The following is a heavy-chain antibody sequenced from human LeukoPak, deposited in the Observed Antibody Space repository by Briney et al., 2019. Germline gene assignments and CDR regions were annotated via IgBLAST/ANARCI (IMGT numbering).Heavy chain of an antibody. J-gene: IGHJ4*02. CDR1: GFTFSSYA. D-gene: IGHD3-22*01. CDR3: AKDASWDSSGLYFDY. Sequence: GGSLRLSCAASGFTFSSYAMSWVRQAPGKGLEWVSAISGSGGSTYYADSVKGRFTISRDNSKNTLYLQMNSLGAEDTAVYYCAKDASWDSSGLYFDYWGQGTLVTVSS. CDR2: ISGSGGST. V-gene: IGHV3-23*01.